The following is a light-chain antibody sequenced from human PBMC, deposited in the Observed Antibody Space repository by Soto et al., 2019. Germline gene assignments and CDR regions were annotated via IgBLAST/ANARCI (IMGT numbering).Light chain of an antibody. J-gene: IGLJ3*02. CDR3: SSYTSTNTWV. V-gene: IGLV2-14*01. Sequence: QSVLTQPASVSGSPGQSITVSCSGSSSDIGSHNSVSWYQQHAGQAPKLLIYEVSDRPSGVSDRFSGSKSGNTASLTISGLQADDDADYYCSSYTSTNTWVFGGGTKLTVL. CDR1: SSDIGSHNS. CDR2: EVS.